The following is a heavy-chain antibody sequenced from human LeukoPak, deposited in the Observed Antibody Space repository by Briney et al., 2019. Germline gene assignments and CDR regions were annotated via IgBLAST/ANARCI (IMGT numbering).Heavy chain of an antibody. V-gene: IGHV3-48*01. CDR1: GFTCSDYA. Sequence: PGGSLRLSCAASGFTCSDYAMNWVRQAPGKGLEWVSYISSSRGNAVYYAASVRGRFTISRDNSKNTLYLQMNSLRAEDTAVYYCAKDHDFWSGAAPLDYWGQGTLVTVSS. J-gene: IGHJ4*02. CDR3: AKDHDFWSGAAPLDY. D-gene: IGHD3-3*01. CDR2: ISSSRGNAV.